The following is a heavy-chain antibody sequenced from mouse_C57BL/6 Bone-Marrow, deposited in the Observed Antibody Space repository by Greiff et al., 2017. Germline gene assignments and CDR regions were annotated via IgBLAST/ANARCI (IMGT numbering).Heavy chain of an antibody. J-gene: IGHJ2*02. Sequence: EVKLMESGAELVRPGASVKLSCTASGFTIKDYYMHWVQQRPEQGLEWIGRIDTEDGDTEYAPKFQGKATMTPDTSSNTAYLQLSSLTSEDTAVYYCTPADTTRRPFDYWGQGTSLPVSS. CDR3: TPADTTRRPFDY. CDR1: GFTIKDYY. D-gene: IGHD1-1*01. CDR2: IDTEDGDT. V-gene: IGHV14-1*01.